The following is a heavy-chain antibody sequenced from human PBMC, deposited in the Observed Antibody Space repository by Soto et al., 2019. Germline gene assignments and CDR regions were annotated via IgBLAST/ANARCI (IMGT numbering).Heavy chain of an antibody. V-gene: IGHV1-69*13. CDR3: AMRFGELSGWFDP. CDR1: GGTFSSYA. D-gene: IGHD3-10*01. J-gene: IGHJ5*02. Sequence: GASVKVSCKASGGTFSSYAISWVRQAPGQGLEWMGGIIPIFGTANYAQKFQGRVTITADESTSTAYMELSSLRSEDTAVYYCAMRFGELSGWFDPWGQGTLVTVSS. CDR2: IIPIFGTA.